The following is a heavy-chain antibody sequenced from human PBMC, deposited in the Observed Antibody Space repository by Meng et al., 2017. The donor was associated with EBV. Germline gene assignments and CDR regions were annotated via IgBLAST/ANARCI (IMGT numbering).Heavy chain of an antibody. CDR1: GGPFRDYA. V-gene: IGHV1-69*01. D-gene: IGHD3-10*01. Sequence: QVQCVRSGGGVKEPWWAGMVGCKTSGGPFRDYAISWVRQAPGQGLEWLGGCLARLGAPNYAQKFHGRVKITAEESTSTNYMDMSSRRSEDTAIYYCASESGRGYNPDYWGQGTLVTVSS. CDR3: ASESGRGYNPDY. CDR2: CLARLGAP. J-gene: IGHJ4*02.